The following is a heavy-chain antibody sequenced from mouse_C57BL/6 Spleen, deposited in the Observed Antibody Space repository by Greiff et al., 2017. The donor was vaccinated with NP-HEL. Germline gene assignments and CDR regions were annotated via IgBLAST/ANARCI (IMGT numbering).Heavy chain of an antibody. V-gene: IGHV14-2*01. D-gene: IGHD2-3*01. J-gene: IGHJ1*03. CDR2: IDPEDGET. CDR1: GFNIKDYY. Sequence: VQLQQSGAELVKPGASVKLSCTASGFNIKDYYMHWVKQRTEQGLEWIGRIDPEDGETKYAPKFQGKATLTADTSSNTAYLQLSSLTSEDTAVYYCARDGYYRYFDVWGTGTTVTVSS. CDR3: ARDGYYRYFDV.